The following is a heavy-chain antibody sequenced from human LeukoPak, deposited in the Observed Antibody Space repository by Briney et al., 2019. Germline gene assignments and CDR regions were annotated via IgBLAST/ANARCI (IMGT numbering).Heavy chain of an antibody. D-gene: IGHD5-18*01. CDR1: GGSFSVYY. CDR2: INHSGST. V-gene: IGHV4-34*01. J-gene: IGHJ4*02. CDR3: ARDRQTAMVRGQTKQVVVTPFDY. Sequence: SETLSLTCAVYGGSFSVYYWSWIRQPPGKGLEWIGEINHSGSTNYNPSLKSRVTISVDTSKNQFSLKLSSVTAADTAVYYCARDRQTAMVRGQTKQVVVTPFDYWGQGTLVTVSS.